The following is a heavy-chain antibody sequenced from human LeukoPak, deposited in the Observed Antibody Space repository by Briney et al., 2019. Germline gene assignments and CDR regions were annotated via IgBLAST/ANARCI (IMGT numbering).Heavy chain of an antibody. J-gene: IGHJ4*02. V-gene: IGHV3-30*18. Sequence: PGRSLRFSCAASGFTFSSYGMHWVRQAPGKGLEWVAVISYDGSNKYYADSVKGRFTISRDNSKNTLYLQMNSLRAEDTAVYYCAKDLYGGNSDGENWGQGTLVTVSS. D-gene: IGHD4-23*01. CDR3: AKDLYGGNSDGEN. CDR1: GFTFSSYG. CDR2: ISYDGSNK.